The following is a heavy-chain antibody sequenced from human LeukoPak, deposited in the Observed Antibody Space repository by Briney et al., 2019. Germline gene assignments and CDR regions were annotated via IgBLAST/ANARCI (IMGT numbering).Heavy chain of an antibody. J-gene: IGHJ4*02. V-gene: IGHV1-2*02. CDR3: ARATEFDY. CDR2: INPNSGGT. CDR1: GYTFSGYY. Sequence: ASVKVSCKASGYTFSGYYMHWVRQAPGQGLEWMGWINPNSGGTNYAQKFQGRVTMTRDTSISTAYMVLSILRSDDTAVYYCARATEFDYWGQGTLVTVSS.